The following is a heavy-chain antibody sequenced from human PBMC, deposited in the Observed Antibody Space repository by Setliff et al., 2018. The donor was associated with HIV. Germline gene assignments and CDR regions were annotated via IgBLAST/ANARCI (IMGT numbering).Heavy chain of an antibody. J-gene: IGHJ4*02. CDR3: ARDKDEDDGSTSFDY. CDR2: IVPILNTG. V-gene: IGHV1-69*13. Sequence: SVKVSCKASGGTFRSHEISWVRQAPGQGLEWMGGIVPILNTGNYAPKFQGRVTVTADESTTTAYMELNSLRPEDTAVYYCARDKDEDDGSTSFDYWGQGILVTVSS. CDR1: GGTFRSHE. D-gene: IGHD2-2*01.